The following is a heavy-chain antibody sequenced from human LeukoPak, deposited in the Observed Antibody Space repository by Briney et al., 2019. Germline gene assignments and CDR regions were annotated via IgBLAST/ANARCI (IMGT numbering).Heavy chain of an antibody. V-gene: IGHV3-11*01. CDR3: AREPIPAPGYFDY. CDR1: GFTFSDYY. CDR2: ISSSGSTI. Sequence: GGSLRLSCAASGFTFSDYYMSWIRQAPGKGLEWVSYISSSGSTIYYADSVKGRFTISRVNAKNSLYLQTNSLRAEDTAVYYCAREPIPAPGYFDYWGQGTLVTVSS. J-gene: IGHJ4*01.